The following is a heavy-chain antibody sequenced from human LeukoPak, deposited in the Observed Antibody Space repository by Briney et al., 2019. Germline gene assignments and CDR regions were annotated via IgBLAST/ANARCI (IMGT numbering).Heavy chain of an antibody. Sequence: GGSLRLSCAASGFTFSSYAMSWVRQAPGKGLEWVSAISGSGGSTYYADSVKGRFTISRDNSKNTLYLQMNSLRAEDTAVYYCARDLSGSQRGGYFDYWGQGTLVTVSS. CDR1: GFTFSSYA. V-gene: IGHV3-23*01. CDR2: ISGSGGST. CDR3: ARDLSGSQRGGYFDY. D-gene: IGHD1-26*01. J-gene: IGHJ4*02.